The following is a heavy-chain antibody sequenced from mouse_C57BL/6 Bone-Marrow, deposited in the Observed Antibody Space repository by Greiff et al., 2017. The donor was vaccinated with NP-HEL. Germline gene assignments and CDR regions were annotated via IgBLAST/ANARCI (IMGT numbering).Heavy chain of an antibody. CDR1: GFNIKDDY. J-gene: IGHJ2*01. CDR2: IDPENGDT. Sequence: VQLKQSGAELVRPGASVKLSCTASGFNIKDDYMHWVKQRPEQGLEWIGWIDPENGDTEYASKFQGKATITADTSSNTAYLQLSSLTSEDTAVYYCTIYYYVYWGQGTTLTVSS. V-gene: IGHV14-4*01. CDR3: TIYYYVY. D-gene: IGHD1-1*01.